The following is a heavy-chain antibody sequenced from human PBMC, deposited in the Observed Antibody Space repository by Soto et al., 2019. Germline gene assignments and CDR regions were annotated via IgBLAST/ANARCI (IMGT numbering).Heavy chain of an antibody. Sequence: SETLSLTCAVYGGSFSGYYWSWIRQPPGKGLEWIGEINHSGSTNYNPSLKSRVTISVDTSKNQFSLKLSSVTAADTAVYYCARGANFWSGYYFDYWGQGTLVTVSS. CDR2: INHSGST. D-gene: IGHD3-3*01. J-gene: IGHJ4*02. CDR3: ARGANFWSGYYFDY. CDR1: GGSFSGYY. V-gene: IGHV4-34*01.